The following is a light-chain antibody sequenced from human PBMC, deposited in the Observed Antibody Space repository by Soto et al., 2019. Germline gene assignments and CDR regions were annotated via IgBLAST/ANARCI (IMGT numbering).Light chain of an antibody. CDR1: HSISVW. J-gene: IGKJ2*01. Sequence: DIQMTQSPSTLSSSVGDRVTITCRASHSISVWLAWYQQKPGKAPKLLIYQASTLESGVPSRFSGRVSGTDFTLTISSLQPDDFATYYCQQYYTYPYTFGQGTKLEIK. CDR3: QQYYTYPYT. V-gene: IGKV1-5*03. CDR2: QAS.